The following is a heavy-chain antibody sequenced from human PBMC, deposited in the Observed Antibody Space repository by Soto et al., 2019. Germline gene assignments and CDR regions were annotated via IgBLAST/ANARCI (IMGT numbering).Heavy chain of an antibody. CDR1: GYTFTSYA. D-gene: IGHD6-13*01. Sequence: QVRLVQSGAEVKKPGASVKVSCKASGYTFTSYAMHWVRQAPGQRLEWMGWINAGNGNTKYSQKFQGRVTITRDTSASTAYMELSSLRSEDTAVYYCARDRWYSSSWYYNYWGQGTLVTVSS. CDR2: INAGNGNT. J-gene: IGHJ4*02. V-gene: IGHV1-3*01. CDR3: ARDRWYSSSWYYNY.